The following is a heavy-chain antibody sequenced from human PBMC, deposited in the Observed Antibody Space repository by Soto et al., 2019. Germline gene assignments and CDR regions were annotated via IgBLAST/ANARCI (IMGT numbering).Heavy chain of an antibody. CDR3: VMVDNYVTPTPQDV. J-gene: IGHJ6*02. CDR1: GYIFVNYG. V-gene: IGHV1-18*01. CDR2: ISPYTGNT. D-gene: IGHD3-16*01. Sequence: QVQLVQSGDEVKKPGASVKVSCKASGYIFVNYGIAWVRQAPGQGLEWMGWISPYTGNTHSATKVQGRLTMTTDTSTSTGYMGLGSLTSDDTAVYYCVMVDNYVTPTPQDVWGQGTTVTVS.